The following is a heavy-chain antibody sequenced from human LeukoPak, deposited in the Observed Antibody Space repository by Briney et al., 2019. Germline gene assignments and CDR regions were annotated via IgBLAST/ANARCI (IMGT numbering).Heavy chain of an antibody. V-gene: IGHV4-61*01. CDR1: GGPVRSASYY. CDR3: ARVDILTGYLADY. Sequence: SETLSLTCTVSGGPVRSASYYWTWIRQPLGKGLEWIGYIYYTGNTNSNPSLKSRVTISIDPPKNQFSLKLSSVTAADTAVYHCARVDILTGYLADYWGQGTLVTVSS. CDR2: IYYTGNT. J-gene: IGHJ4*02. D-gene: IGHD3-9*01.